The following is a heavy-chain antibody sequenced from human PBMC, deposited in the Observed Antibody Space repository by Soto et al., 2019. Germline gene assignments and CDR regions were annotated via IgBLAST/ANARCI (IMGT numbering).Heavy chain of an antibody. J-gene: IGHJ4*02. CDR2: VNPILGML. V-gene: IGHV1-69*02. D-gene: IGHD3-10*01. Sequence: QVQLVQSGAELKKPGSSVKVSCKASGDTFSFYTINWVRQAPGLVLEWMGRVNPILGMLNYAQKFQGRVTMTADKSTSTDYMELRSLRSEDTAFYYCATSYGSGYRAFDYWGQGALVTVSS. CDR1: GDTFSFYT. CDR3: ATSYGSGYRAFDY.